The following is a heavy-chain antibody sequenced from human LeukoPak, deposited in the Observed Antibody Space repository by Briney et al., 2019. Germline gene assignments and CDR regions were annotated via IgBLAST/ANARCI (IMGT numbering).Heavy chain of an antibody. CDR2: INYSGEN. Sequence: SETLSLTCAVYGGSFSQYYWSWMRQPPGKGLEWIGEINYSGENNYNPSLKSRLTISIDTSKNQFSLRLSSVTAADTAIYFCARPYYDILTGYPSNWFDPWGQGTLVTVSS. V-gene: IGHV4-34*01. D-gene: IGHD3-9*01. CDR1: GGSFSQYY. CDR3: ARPYYDILTGYPSNWFDP. J-gene: IGHJ5*02.